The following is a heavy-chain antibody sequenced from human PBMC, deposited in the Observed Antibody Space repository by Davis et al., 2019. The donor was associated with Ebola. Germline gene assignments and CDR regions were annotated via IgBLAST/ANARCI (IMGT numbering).Heavy chain of an antibody. Sequence: PAGSLRLSCTVSGGSISSYYWSWIRQHAGKGLEWIGRIYTSGSTNYNPSRKSRVTMSVDTSKNQFSLKLSSVTAADTAVYYCARARAVAGLSFDYWGQGTLVTVAS. CDR3: ARARAVAGLSFDY. CDR2: IYTSGST. V-gene: IGHV4-4*07. D-gene: IGHD6-19*01. CDR1: GGSISSYY. J-gene: IGHJ4*02.